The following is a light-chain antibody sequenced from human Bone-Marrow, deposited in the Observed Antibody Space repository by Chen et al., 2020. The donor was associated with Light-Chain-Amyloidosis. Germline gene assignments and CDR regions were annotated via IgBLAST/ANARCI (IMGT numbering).Light chain of an antibody. V-gene: IGKV3-11*01. CDR2: DAS. J-gene: IGKJ4*01. CDR3: QQRSNWPPLT. Sequence: EIVLTQSPATLSLSPGERATLSCRASQSVRSYLAWYQQKPGQAPRLLIYDASNRATGIPARFSVSGSGTDFTLTISSLEPEDFAVYYCQQRSNWPPLTFGGGTKVEIK. CDR1: QSVRSY.